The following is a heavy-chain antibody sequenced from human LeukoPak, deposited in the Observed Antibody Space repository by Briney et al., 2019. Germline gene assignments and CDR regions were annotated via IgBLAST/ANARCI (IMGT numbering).Heavy chain of an antibody. CDR1: RGSISSPNW. J-gene: IGHJ3*01. CDR3: ASRTASALEGFDL. V-gene: IGHV4-4*02. D-gene: IGHD6-19*01. CDR2: IYHDGSS. Sequence: SETLSLTCTVSRGSISSPNWWTWVRQPPGKGLEWIGEIYHDGSSSHNPSLMSRLTISVDKSRNQFSLKLSSVTAADTAMYFCASRTASALEGFDLWGQGTMVTVSS.